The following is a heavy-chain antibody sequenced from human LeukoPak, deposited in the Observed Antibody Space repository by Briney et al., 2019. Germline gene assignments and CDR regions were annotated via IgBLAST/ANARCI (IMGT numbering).Heavy chain of an antibody. CDR2: VKSRSAGETT. Sequence: GGSLRLSCAASGFSISNDWMSWVRQAPGKGLEWVARVKSRSAGETTDYAAPVKGRFTISGDDSKNTLYLQMNGLKTEDTAVYYCTLIQGWGSGSYYRDFWGQGTLVTVS. D-gene: IGHD3-10*01. J-gene: IGHJ4*02. CDR3: TLIQGWGSGSYYRDF. V-gene: IGHV3-15*01. CDR1: GFSISNDW.